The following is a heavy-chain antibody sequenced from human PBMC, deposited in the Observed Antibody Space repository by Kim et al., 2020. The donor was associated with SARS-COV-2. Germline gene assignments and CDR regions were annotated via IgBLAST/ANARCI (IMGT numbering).Heavy chain of an antibody. CDR2: INHSGST. J-gene: IGHJ6*03. CDR1: GGSFSGYY. D-gene: IGHD1-1*01. V-gene: IGHV4-34*01. CDR3: ARGVGGTTVYYYYYYMDV. Sequence: ETLSLTCAVYGGSFSGYYWSWIRQPPGKGLEWIGEINHSGSTNYNPSLKSRVTISVDTSKNQFSLKLSSVTAADTAVYYCARGVGGTTVYYYYYYMDVWGKGTTVTVSS.